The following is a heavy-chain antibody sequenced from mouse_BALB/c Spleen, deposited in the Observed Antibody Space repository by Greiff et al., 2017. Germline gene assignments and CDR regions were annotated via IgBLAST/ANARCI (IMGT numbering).Heavy chain of an antibody. CDR1: GYAFSSSW. V-gene: IGHV1-82*01. CDR3: ARGNYGYYFDY. J-gene: IGHJ2*01. D-gene: IGHD1-2*01. Sequence: VHLVESGPELVKPGASVKISCKASGYAFSSSWMNWVKQRPGQGLEWIGRIYPGDGDTNYNGKFKGKATLTADKSSSTAYMQLSSLTSVDSAVYFCARGNYGYYFDYWGQGTTLTVSS. CDR2: IYPGDGDT.